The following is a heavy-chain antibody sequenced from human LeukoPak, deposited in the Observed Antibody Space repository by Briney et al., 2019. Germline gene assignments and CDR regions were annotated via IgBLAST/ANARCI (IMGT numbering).Heavy chain of an antibody. D-gene: IGHD6-13*01. J-gene: IGHJ4*02. CDR3: AKANIAAAALRY. CDR1: GFTFSSYG. V-gene: IGHV3-30*02. Sequence: GGSLRLSCAASGFTFSSYGMHWVRQAPGKGLEWVAFIRYDGSNKYYADSVKGRVTISRDNSKNTLYLQMNSLRAEDTAVYYCAKANIAAAALRYWGQGTLVTVSS. CDR2: IRYDGSNK.